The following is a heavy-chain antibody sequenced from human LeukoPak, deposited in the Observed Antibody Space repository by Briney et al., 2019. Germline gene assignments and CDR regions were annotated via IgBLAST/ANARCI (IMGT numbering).Heavy chain of an antibody. J-gene: IGHJ4*02. CDR1: GFSFTNTW. CDR3: ARDLNHDSSG. D-gene: IGHD3-22*01. V-gene: IGHV3-7*01. CDR2: IKTDGSEK. Sequence: PGGSLRLSCAASGFSFTNTWMTRVRQAPGKGLECVANIKTDGSEKYYVDSVRGRFTISRDNAKNSLYLQMNSLRVEDTAIYYCARDLNHDSSGWSQGTLVTVSS.